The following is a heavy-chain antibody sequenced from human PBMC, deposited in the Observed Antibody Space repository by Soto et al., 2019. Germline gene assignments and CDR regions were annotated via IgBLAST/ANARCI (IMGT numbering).Heavy chain of an antibody. V-gene: IGHV3-53*04. D-gene: IGHD6-13*01. CDR3: ARDSPSIAAAGINKDYYYYGMDV. CDR2: IYSGGST. J-gene: IGHJ6*02. Sequence: EVQLVESGGGLVQPGGSLRLSCAASGFTVSSNYMSWVRQAPGKGLEWVSVIYSGGSTYYADSVKGRFTISRHNSKNTXYLQMNSLRAEDTAVYYCARDSPSIAAAGINKDYYYYGMDVWGQGTTVTVSS. CDR1: GFTVSSNY.